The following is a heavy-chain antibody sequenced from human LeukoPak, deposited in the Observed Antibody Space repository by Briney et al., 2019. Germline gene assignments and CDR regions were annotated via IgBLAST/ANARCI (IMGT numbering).Heavy chain of an antibody. CDR1: GYSFPTYW. CDR2: IYPDESNI. D-gene: IGHD2-2*03. CDR3: ARPPSRGYSSSFEY. J-gene: IGHJ4*02. V-gene: IGHV5-51*01. Sequence: GESLKISCKGSGYSFPTYWIAWVRQMPGKGLEWMGIIYPDESNIRYGPSFQGQVTISADKSISTAYLQWSSLKASHTAMYYCARPPSRGYSSSFEYWGQGTLVTVSS.